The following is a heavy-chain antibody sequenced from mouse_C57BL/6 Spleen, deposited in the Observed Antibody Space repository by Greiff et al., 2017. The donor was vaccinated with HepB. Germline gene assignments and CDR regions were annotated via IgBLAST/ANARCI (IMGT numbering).Heavy chain of an antibody. CDR2: INPNNGGT. CDR3: ARGGLLRAWFAY. V-gene: IGHV1-26*01. CDR1: GYTFTDYY. J-gene: IGHJ3*01. Sequence: VQLQQSGPELVKPGASVKISCKASGYTFTDYYMNWVKQSHGKSLEWIGDINPNNGGTSYNQKFKGKATLTVDKSSSTAYMELRSLTSEDSAVYYCARGGLLRAWFAYGGQGTLVTVSA. D-gene: IGHD2-3*01.